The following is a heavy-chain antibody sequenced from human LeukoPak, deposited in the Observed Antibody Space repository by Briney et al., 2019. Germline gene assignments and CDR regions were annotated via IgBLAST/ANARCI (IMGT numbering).Heavy chain of an antibody. J-gene: IGHJ4*02. CDR1: GGTFSSYA. V-gene: IGHV1-69*05. Sequence: ASVKVSCKASGGTFSSYAISWVRQAPGQGLEWMGGIIPIFGTANYAQKFQGRVTITRDTSASTAYMELSSLRSEDTAVYYCERDYGGNSGYLDYWGQGTLVTVSS. CDR2: IIPIFGTA. CDR3: ERDYGGNSGYLDY. D-gene: IGHD4-23*01.